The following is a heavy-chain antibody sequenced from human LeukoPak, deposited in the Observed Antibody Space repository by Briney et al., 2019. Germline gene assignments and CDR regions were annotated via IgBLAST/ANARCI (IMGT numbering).Heavy chain of an antibody. CDR3: ARPFSYSSGWYYFDY. D-gene: IGHD6-19*01. CDR1: GGSISSSSYY. V-gene: IGHV4-39*01. Sequence: SETLSLTCTVSGGSISSSSYYWGWIRQPPGKGLEWIGSIYYSGSTYYNPSLKSRVTISVDTSKNQFSLKLSAVTAADTAVYYCARPFSYSSGWYYFDYWGQGTLVTDSS. J-gene: IGHJ4*02. CDR2: IYYSGST.